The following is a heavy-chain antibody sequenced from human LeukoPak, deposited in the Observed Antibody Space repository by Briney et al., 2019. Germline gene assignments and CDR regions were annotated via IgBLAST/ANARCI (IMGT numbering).Heavy chain of an antibody. CDR3: ARDSTPYIVGAIDY. J-gene: IGHJ4*02. D-gene: IGHD1-26*01. CDR2: IIPIFGTA. Sequence: GASVKVSCKASGGTFSSYAISWVRQAPGQGLEWMGGIIPIFGTANYAQKFQGRVTITADESTSTAYMELSSLRSEDTAVYYCARDSTPYIVGAIDYWGQGTLVTVSS. V-gene: IGHV1-69*13. CDR1: GGTFSSYA.